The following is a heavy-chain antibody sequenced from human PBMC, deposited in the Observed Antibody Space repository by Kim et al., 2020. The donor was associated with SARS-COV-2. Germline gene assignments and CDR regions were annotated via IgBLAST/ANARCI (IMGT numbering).Heavy chain of an antibody. CDR3: AKSHVRGVILTWDQLSYYGMDV. CDR2: ISYDGSNK. D-gene: IGHD3-10*01. Sequence: GGSLRLSCAASGFTFSSYGMHWVRQPPGKGLEWVAVISYDGSNKYYADSVKGRFTISRDNSKNTLYLQMNSLRAEDTAVYYCAKSHVRGVILTWDQLSYYGMDVWGQGTTVTVSS. J-gene: IGHJ6*02. V-gene: IGHV3-30*18. CDR1: GFTFSSYG.